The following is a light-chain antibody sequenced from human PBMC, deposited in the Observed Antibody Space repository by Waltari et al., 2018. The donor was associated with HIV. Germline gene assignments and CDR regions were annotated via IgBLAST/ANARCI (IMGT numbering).Light chain of an antibody. CDR1: SSNIGSNT. J-gene: IGLJ2*01. CDR3: AAWDDGLVGRV. CDR2: SNN. Sequence: QSVLTQPPSASGTPGQRVTISCSGSSSNIGSNTVNWYQQFPGSAPKRLIYSNNQRPSGVPDRFSGSKSGTSASLAISGLQSEDEADYYCAAWDDGLVGRVFGGGTKLTVL. V-gene: IGLV1-44*01.